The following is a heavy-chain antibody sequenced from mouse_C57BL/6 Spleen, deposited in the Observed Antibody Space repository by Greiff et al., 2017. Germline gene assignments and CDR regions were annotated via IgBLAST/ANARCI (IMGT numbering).Heavy chain of an antibody. Sequence: VQLQESGPGLVQPSQSLSITCTVSGFSLTSYGVHWVRQSPGKGLEWLGVIWSGGSTGYNAAFISRLSISKDNSKSQVFFKMNSLQADDTAIYYCARRGDYYAPYYLDYWGQGTTLTVSP. CDR3: ARRGDYYAPYYLDY. D-gene: IGHD1-1*01. CDR2: IWSGGST. J-gene: IGHJ2*01. V-gene: IGHV2-2*01. CDR1: GFSLTSYG.